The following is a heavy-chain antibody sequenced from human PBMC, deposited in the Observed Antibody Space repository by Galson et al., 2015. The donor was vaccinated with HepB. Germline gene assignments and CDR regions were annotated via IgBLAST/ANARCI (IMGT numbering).Heavy chain of an antibody. CDR1: GFTFSSYG. D-gene: IGHD6-19*01. J-gene: IGHJ4*02. CDR3: AKEGERGFIAVAVTSPLDY. Sequence: SLRLSCAASGFTFSSYGMHWVRQAPGKGLEWVAVISYDGSNKYYADSVKGRFTISRDNSKNTLYLQMNSLRAEDTAVYYCAKEGERGFIAVAVTSPLDYWGQGTLVAVSS. CDR2: ISYDGSNK. V-gene: IGHV3-30*18.